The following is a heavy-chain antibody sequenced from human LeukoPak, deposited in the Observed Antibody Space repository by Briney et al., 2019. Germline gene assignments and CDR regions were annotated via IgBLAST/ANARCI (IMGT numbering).Heavy chain of an antibody. V-gene: IGHV4-4*07. CDR1: GGSISSYY. Sequence: PSETLSLTCTVSGGSISSYYWSWIRQPAGKGLEWIGRIYSSGNTNYNPSLKSRVTMSVDTSKKQFSLKLGSVTAADTAVYYCAKVATFGVVEYYFDYWGQGTLVTVSS. D-gene: IGHD3-3*01. J-gene: IGHJ4*02. CDR3: AKVATFGVVEYYFDY. CDR2: IYSSGNT.